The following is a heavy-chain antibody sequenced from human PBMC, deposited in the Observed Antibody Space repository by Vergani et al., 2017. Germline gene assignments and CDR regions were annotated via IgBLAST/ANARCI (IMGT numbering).Heavy chain of an antibody. J-gene: IGHJ6*02. CDR1: GYTFTSYD. V-gene: IGHV1-8*01. D-gene: IGHD5-24*01. Sequence: QVQLVQSGAEVKTPGASVTVSCKASGYTFTSYDIHWVRQATGQGLEWMGWMNPNSGNTGYAQKFQGRVTMTRNTSISTAYMELSSLRSEDTAVYYCAGVQEMATMGMGYGMDVWGQGTTVTVSS. CDR2: MNPNSGNT. CDR3: AGVQEMATMGMGYGMDV.